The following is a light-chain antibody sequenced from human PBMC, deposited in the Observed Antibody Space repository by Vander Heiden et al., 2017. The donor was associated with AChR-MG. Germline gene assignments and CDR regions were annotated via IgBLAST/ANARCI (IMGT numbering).Light chain of an antibody. CDR3: QRYHRYPWT. CDR2: KAS. J-gene: IGKJ1*01. V-gene: IGKV1-5*03. CDR1: QYINSW. Sequence: DIQMTQSPVNPSASIGDRVHIPCRASQYINSWLSWYQQKPGTAPLLLIYKASVLENGVPSRFDGSAAGTEFTLTIGGLHPEDFGTYCCQRYHRYPWTFGQGTKVEF.